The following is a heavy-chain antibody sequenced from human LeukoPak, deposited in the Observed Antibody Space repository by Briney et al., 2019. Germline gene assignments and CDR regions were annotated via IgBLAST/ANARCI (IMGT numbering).Heavy chain of an antibody. CDR1: GGTFSSYA. J-gene: IGHJ5*02. CDR2: IIPIFGTA. D-gene: IGHD2-21*02. V-gene: IGHV1-69*05. CDR3: ARESYGGDSYGNWFDP. Sequence: SVKVSCEASGGTFSSYAISWVRQAPGQGLEWMGGIIPIFGTANYAQKFQGRVTITTDESTSTAYMELSSLRSEDTAVYYCARESYGGDSYGNWFDPWGQGTLVTVSS.